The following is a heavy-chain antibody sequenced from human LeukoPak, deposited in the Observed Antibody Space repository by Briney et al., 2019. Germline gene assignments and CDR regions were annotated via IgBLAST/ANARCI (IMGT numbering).Heavy chain of an antibody. Sequence: PGGSLRLSCAASGFAFSSHEMNWVRQAPGKGLEWVSYISDVGTTIYYADSVKGRFTISRGNAKNSLYLQMNSLRAEDTAVYYCAREYMITWGQGTMVTVSS. CDR2: ISDVGTTI. D-gene: IGHD3-16*01. V-gene: IGHV3-48*03. CDR1: GFAFSSHE. J-gene: IGHJ3*01. CDR3: AREYMIT.